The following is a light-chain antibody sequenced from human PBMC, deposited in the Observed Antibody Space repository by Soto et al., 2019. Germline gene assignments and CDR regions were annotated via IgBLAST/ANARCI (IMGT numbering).Light chain of an antibody. Sequence: QSVLTQPPSVSGAPGQRVTISCTGSSSNIGARYDVHWYQQLPGTAPKLIIYDVSNRPSGVSNRFSGSKSGNTASLTISGLQAEDEADYYCSSYTSSTTLYVFGTGTKVTVL. J-gene: IGLJ1*01. CDR2: DVS. CDR3: SSYTSSTTLYV. CDR1: SSNIGARYD. V-gene: IGLV1-40*01.